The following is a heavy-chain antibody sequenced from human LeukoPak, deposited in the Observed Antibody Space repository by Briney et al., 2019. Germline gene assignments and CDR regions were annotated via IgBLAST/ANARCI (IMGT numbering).Heavy chain of an antibody. CDR3: ARMATRGHDAFDI. CDR1: GGSISSGSYY. J-gene: IGHJ3*02. Sequence: PSQTLSLTCTVSGGSISSGSYYWSWIRQPAGKGLEWIGRIYTSGSTNYNPSLKSRVTISVDTSKNQSSLKLSSVTAADTAVYYCARMATRGHDAFDIWGQGTMVTVSS. V-gene: IGHV4-61*02. D-gene: IGHD5-24*01. CDR2: IYTSGST.